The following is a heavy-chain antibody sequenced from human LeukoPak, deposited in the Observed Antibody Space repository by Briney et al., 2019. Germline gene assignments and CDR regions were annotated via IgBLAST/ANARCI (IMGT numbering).Heavy chain of an antibody. V-gene: IGHV4-39*01. CDR2: IYYSGST. Sequence: SETLSLTCTVSGGSISSSSYYWGWVRQPPGKGLEWIGSIYYSGSTYYNPSLKSRVTISVDTSKNQFSLKLSSVTAADTAVYYCARGIAAAGFDPWGQGTLVTDSS. CDR1: GGSISSSSYY. J-gene: IGHJ5*02. D-gene: IGHD6-13*01. CDR3: ARGIAAAGFDP.